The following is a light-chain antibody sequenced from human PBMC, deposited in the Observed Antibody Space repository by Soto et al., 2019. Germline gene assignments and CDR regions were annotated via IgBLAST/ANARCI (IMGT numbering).Light chain of an antibody. V-gene: IGKV3-15*01. Sequence: EIVMTQSPATLSVSPGDRATLSCRASQSVSTNLAWYQQKPGQAPRLLIYGASSRATGIPARFSGIGSGTEFTLTISSLQSEDFAVYYCQQYNNWPPSTFGQGTKLEIK. CDR2: GAS. CDR1: QSVSTN. CDR3: QQYNNWPPST. J-gene: IGKJ2*02.